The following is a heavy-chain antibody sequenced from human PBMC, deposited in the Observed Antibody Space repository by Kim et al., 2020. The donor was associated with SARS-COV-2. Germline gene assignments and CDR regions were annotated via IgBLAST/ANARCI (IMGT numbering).Heavy chain of an antibody. V-gene: IGHV4-59*01. D-gene: IGHD4-4*01. J-gene: IGHJ4*02. Sequence: RYKPSLQTRATISVDTSKKQFSLIRTSVTAADTAVYYCASATGTTGRFDYWGQGTLVTVSS. CDR3: ASATGTTGRFDY.